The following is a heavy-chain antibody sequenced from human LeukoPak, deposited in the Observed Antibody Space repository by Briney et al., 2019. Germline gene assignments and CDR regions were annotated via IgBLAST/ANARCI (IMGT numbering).Heavy chain of an antibody. CDR3: ARQRPGIWPQYYFDH. D-gene: IGHD1-14*01. V-gene: IGHV4-39*01. CDR2: VFFNGHT. Sequence: PSETLSLTCTVSGGSISSSDYYWGWIRQPPGKGLEWVATVFFNGHTYQNPSLRSRLLISIDTSKNQFSLSLSSVTAADTAIYFCARQRPGIWPQYYFDHWGQGSLVAVSS. J-gene: IGHJ4*02. CDR1: GGSISSSDYY.